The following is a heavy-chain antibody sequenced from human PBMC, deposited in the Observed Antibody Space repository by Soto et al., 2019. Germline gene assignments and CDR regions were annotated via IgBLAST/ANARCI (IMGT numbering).Heavy chain of an antibody. J-gene: IGHJ4*02. CDR2: ISAYNGNT. CDR3: ARLSGPGVSAQSH. Sequence: QVQLVQSGAEVKKHGASVKVSCKASGYTFTSYGISWVRHAPGHVLEWMGWISAYNGNTNYAKKLQGRVTMTTDTSTSTAYMELSSLRSDDTAVYCCARLSGPGVSAQSHWGQGTLVTVSS. D-gene: IGHD1-26*01. V-gene: IGHV1-18*01. CDR1: GYTFTSYG.